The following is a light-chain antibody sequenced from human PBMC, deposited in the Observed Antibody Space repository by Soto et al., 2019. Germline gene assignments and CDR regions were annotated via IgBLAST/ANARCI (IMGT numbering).Light chain of an antibody. J-gene: IGKJ4*01. CDR1: QDISNY. CDR2: DAS. Sequence: DIQMTQSPSSLSASVGDRVTITCQASQDISNYLNWYQQKPGKAPKLLIYDASNLETGVPSRFSGSGSGTDFTFTTSSLQPEDIATYYCQQYDNPLLTFGGGTKVDIK. CDR3: QQYDNPLLT. V-gene: IGKV1-33*01.